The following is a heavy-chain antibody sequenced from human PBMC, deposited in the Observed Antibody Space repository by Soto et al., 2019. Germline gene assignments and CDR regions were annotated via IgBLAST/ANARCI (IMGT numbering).Heavy chain of an antibody. D-gene: IGHD6-13*01. Sequence: PGASLKISCKGSGYSFTSYWIGWVRQMPGKGMEWMGIIYPGDSDTRYSPSFQGQVTISADKSISTAYLQWRSLKASDTAMYYCASPSIAAGGTWGAFDIWGQGTMVTVSS. CDR1: GYSFTSYW. J-gene: IGHJ3*02. V-gene: IGHV5-51*01. CDR3: ASPSIAAGGTWGAFDI. CDR2: IYPGDSDT.